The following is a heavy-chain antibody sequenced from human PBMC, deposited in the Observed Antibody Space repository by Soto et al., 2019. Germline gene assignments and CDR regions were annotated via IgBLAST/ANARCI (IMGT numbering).Heavy chain of an antibody. Sequence: QVQLVQSGAEVRKPGASVTVSCRSSGDSFNDYYIHWVRQAPGQGFEWMGWINPNGGVTKYAQKFQGWVSMTGDTSIRTGYMQLSRLRSDDTAVYYCARESGGATATLDYYYFYMDVWGTGTTVTVSS. CDR1: GDSFNDYY. V-gene: IGHV1-2*04. D-gene: IGHD1-26*01. J-gene: IGHJ6*03. CDR3: ARESGGATATLDYYYFYMDV. CDR2: INPNGGVT.